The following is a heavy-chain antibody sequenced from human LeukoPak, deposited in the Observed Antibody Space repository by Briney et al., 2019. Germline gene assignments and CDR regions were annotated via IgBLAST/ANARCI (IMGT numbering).Heavy chain of an antibody. D-gene: IGHD3-16*02. Sequence: ASVKVSCKASGYTFTSYGISWVRQAPGQGLEWMGWISAYNGNTNYAQKLQGRVTMTTDTSTSTAYMELRSLRSDDTAVYYCARGGDYVWGSYPTPFDYWGQGTLVTVSS. CDR1: GYTFTSYG. CDR2: ISAYNGNT. J-gene: IGHJ4*02. CDR3: ARGGDYVWGSYPTPFDY. V-gene: IGHV1-18*01.